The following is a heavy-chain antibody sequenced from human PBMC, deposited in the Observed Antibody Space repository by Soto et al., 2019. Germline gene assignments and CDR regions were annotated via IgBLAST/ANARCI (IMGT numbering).Heavy chain of an antibody. Sequence: QVQLVQSGAEVKKPGASVKVSCKASGYTFTSYGISWVRQAPGQGLEWMGWISAYNGNPNYAQKLQGRVTMTTDTSTSTAYMELRSLRSDDTAVYYCARVRHYGSGSYFEGGYGMDVWGQGTTVTVSS. V-gene: IGHV1-18*01. J-gene: IGHJ6*02. CDR2: ISAYNGNP. CDR1: GYTFTSYG. D-gene: IGHD3-10*01. CDR3: ARVRHYGSGSYFEGGYGMDV.